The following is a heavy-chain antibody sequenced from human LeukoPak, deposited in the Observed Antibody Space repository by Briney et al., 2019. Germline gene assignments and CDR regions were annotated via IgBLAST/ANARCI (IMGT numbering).Heavy chain of an antibody. D-gene: IGHD5-24*01. CDR1: GGTFSSYT. Sequence: SVKVSCKASGGTFSSYTISWVRQAPGQGLEWMGRIIPILGIANYAQKFQGRVTITADKSTSTAYMELSSLRSEDAAVYYCASRDGYNFDYFDYWGQGTLVTVSS. J-gene: IGHJ4*02. CDR2: IIPILGIA. V-gene: IGHV1-69*02. CDR3: ASRDGYNFDYFDY.